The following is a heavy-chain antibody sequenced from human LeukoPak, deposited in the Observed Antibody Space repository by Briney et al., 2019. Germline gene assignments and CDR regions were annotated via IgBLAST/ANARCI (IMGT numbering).Heavy chain of an antibody. Sequence: GGSVKVSCKTSGYTFTDHFMHWVRQAPGQGLEWMGWMIPDSGVTYFAQKFQGRVTMTRDTSISTAYMELSNLRPDDTAVYFCATLGGHSLAAKNGDWGQGTLVTVSS. CDR2: MIPDSGVT. V-gene: IGHV1-2*02. CDR3: ATLGGHSLAAKNGD. J-gene: IGHJ4*02. D-gene: IGHD3-16*01. CDR1: GYTFTDHF.